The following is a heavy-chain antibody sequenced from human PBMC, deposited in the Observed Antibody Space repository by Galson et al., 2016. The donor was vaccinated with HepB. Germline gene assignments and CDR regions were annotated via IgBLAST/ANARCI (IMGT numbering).Heavy chain of an antibody. CDR1: GFSLTTTGMR. CDR3: ARMQEFILDY. Sequence: PALVKPTQTLILTCTFSGFSLTTTGMRVVWIRQSPGKALEWLARIDWDGDRFYNTSLKTRLAISKDTSKNQVVLTMTNMDPVDTGTYFCARMQEFILDYWGQGTLVTVSS. J-gene: IGHJ4*02. CDR2: IDWDGDR. V-gene: IGHV2-70*04. D-gene: IGHD3-10*01.